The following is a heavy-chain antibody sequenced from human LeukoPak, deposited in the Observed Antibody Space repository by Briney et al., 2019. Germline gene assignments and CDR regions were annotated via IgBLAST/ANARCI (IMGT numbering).Heavy chain of an antibody. CDR1: GGSISSYY. Sequence: SETLSLTCTVSGGSISSYYWSWIRQPAGKGLEWIGRIYTSGSTNYNPSLKSRVTMSVDTSKNQFSLKLSSVTAADTAVYYCARLDSSGYYPDYFDYWGQGTLVTVSS. D-gene: IGHD3-22*01. V-gene: IGHV4-4*07. CDR2: IYTSGST. J-gene: IGHJ4*02. CDR3: ARLDSSGYYPDYFDY.